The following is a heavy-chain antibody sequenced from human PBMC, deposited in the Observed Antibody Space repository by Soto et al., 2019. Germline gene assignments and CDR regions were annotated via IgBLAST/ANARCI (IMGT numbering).Heavy chain of an antibody. CDR1: GGTFSSYA. D-gene: IGHD3-10*01. CDR3: AREDKGPDGSGRGEGGMDV. J-gene: IGHJ6*02. Sequence: QVQLVQSGAEVKKPGSSVKVSCKASGGTFSSYAISWVRQAPGQGLEWMGGIIPIFGTANYAQKFQGRVTITADESTSTADMELSSLRSEDTAVYYCAREDKGPDGSGRGEGGMDVWGQGTTVTVSS. V-gene: IGHV1-69*12. CDR2: IIPIFGTA.